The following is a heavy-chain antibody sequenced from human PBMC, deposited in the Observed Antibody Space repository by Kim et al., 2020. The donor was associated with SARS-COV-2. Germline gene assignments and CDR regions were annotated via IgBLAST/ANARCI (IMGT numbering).Heavy chain of an antibody. D-gene: IGHD1-20*01. Sequence: NYAEKLQGRVTMTTDTSTSTDYMELRSLRSDDTAVYYCARDRYNWNPLDYWGQGTLVTASS. V-gene: IGHV1-18*01. CDR3: ARDRYNWNPLDY. J-gene: IGHJ4*02.